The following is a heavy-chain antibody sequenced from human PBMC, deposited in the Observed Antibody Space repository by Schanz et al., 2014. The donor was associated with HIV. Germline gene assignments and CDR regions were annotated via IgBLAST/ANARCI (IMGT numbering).Heavy chain of an antibody. CDR3: ATWLSNHFDY. CDR1: EFTFSSYA. Sequence: EVQVLESGGDLVQPGGSLRLSCADSEFTFSSYAMSWVRQAPGKGLEWVSAISGGGGRTYYADSVNGRFTISRDNSKNTVYLQMNSLRAEDTAVYYCATWLSNHFDYWGQGTVITVSS. D-gene: IGHD4-4*01. CDR2: ISGGGGRT. V-gene: IGHV3-23*01. J-gene: IGHJ4*02.